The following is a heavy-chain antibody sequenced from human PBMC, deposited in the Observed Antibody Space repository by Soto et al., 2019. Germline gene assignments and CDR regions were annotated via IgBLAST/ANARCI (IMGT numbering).Heavy chain of an antibody. V-gene: IGHV4-34*01. CDR3: ARDLLRRSRGYDP. Sequence: PSETLSLTCAVYGGSFSGYYWSWIRQPPGKGLEWIGEINHSGSTNYNPSLKSRFTISVDTSKNQFSMKLSSVTAAETAVYYCARDLLRRSRGYDPWGGGTIVTV. CDR2: INHSGST. J-gene: IGHJ5*02. D-gene: IGHD3-16*01. CDR1: GGSFSGYY.